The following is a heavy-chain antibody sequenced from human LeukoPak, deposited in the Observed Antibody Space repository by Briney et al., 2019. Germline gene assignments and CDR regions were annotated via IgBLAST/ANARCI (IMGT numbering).Heavy chain of an antibody. Sequence: SETLSLTCAVYGGSLSGYYWSWIRQPPGKGLEWIGEINHSGSTNYNPSLKSRVTISVDTSKNQFSLKLSSVTAADTAVYYCARGGGLELRQLDYWGQGTLVTVSS. CDR3: ARGGGLELRQLDY. CDR1: GGSLSGYY. V-gene: IGHV4-34*01. D-gene: IGHD1-7*01. CDR2: INHSGST. J-gene: IGHJ4*02.